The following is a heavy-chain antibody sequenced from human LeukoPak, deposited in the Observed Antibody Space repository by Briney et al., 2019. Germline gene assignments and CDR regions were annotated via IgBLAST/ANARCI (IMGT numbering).Heavy chain of an antibody. CDR3: ARLSATIAVSHIWYYYYGMDV. D-gene: IGHD2-15*01. J-gene: IGHJ6*02. Sequence: SETLSLTCTVSGGSISSYYWSWLRQPPGKGLEWIGYIYYSGSTNYNPSLKSRVTISVDTSKNQFSLKLSSVTAADTAVYYCARLSATIAVSHIWYYYYGMDVWGQGTTVTVSS. CDR1: GGSISSYY. CDR2: IYYSGST. V-gene: IGHV4-59*08.